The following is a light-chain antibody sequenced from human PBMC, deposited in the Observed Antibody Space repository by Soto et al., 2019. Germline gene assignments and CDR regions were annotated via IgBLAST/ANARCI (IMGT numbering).Light chain of an antibody. V-gene: IGLV4-60*02. Sequence: QSVLTQSSSASASLGSSVKLTCTLSSGHSTYIIAWHQQQPGKAPRYLMKLEGSGSYNKGSGVPDRFSGSSSGADRYLTISNLQFDDEADYYCETWDNNSVVFGGGTKLTVL. CDR3: ETWDNNSVV. CDR2: LEGSGSY. J-gene: IGLJ2*01. CDR1: SGHSTYI.